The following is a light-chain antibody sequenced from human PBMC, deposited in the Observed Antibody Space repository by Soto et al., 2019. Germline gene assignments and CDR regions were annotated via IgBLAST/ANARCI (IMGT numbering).Light chain of an antibody. J-gene: IGLJ1*01. CDR1: SGYSNYK. CDR3: GADHGSGSNFVRV. CDR2: VGTGGIVG. Sequence: QSVLTQPPSASASLGASVTLTCTLSSGYSNYKVDWYQQRPGKGPRFVMRVGTGGIVGSKGDGIPDRFSVLGSGLNRYLTIKNIQEEDESYYHCGADHGSGSNFVRVFGTGTKLTVL. V-gene: IGLV9-49*01.